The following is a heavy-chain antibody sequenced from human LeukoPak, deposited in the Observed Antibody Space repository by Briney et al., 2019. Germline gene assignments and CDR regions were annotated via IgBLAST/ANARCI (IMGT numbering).Heavy chain of an antibody. CDR2: IYYSGST. CDR3: ERWDHDYGAHDDY. V-gene: IGHV4-59*01. Sequence: SETLSLTCTVSGGSISSYYWSWIRQPPGKGLEWIGYIYYSGSTNYNPSLKSRVTISVDTSMNQFSLKLSSVSAADTAVYYCERWDHDYGAHDDYWGQGTLVTVSS. CDR1: GGSISSYY. D-gene: IGHD3-16*01. J-gene: IGHJ4*02.